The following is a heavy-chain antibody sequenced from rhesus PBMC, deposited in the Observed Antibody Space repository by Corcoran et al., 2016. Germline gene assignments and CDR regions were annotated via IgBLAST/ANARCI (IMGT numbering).Heavy chain of an antibody. CDR2: IYGSSTST. J-gene: IGHJ5-1*01. CDR1: CCSISDSYR. Sequence: QVQLQESGPGVVKPSETLALTFAVSCCSISDSYRWSWIRQPPGKGLEWIGYIYGSSTSTNYNPSLKSRVTISKDTSKNQFSLKLSSVTAADTAVYYCARDQNNRFDVWGPGVLVTVSS. CDR3: ARDQNNRFDV. V-gene: IGHV4S10*01.